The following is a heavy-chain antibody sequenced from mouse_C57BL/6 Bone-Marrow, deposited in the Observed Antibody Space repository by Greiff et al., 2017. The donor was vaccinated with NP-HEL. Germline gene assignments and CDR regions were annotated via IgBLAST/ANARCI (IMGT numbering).Heavy chain of an antibody. J-gene: IGHJ2*01. Sequence: EVHLQESGPGLVKPSQSLSLTCSVTGYSITSGYYWNWIRQFPGNKLEWMGYISYDGSNNYNPSLKNRISITRDTSKNQFFLKLNSVTTEDTATYYCARRLYYEDYWGQGTTLTVSS. V-gene: IGHV3-6*01. CDR1: GYSITSGYY. CDR3: ARRLYYEDY. D-gene: IGHD2-4*01. CDR2: ISYDGSN.